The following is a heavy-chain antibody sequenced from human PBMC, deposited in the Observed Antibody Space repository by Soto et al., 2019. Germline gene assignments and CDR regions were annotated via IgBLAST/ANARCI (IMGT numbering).Heavy chain of an antibody. D-gene: IGHD3-10*01. Sequence: SETLSLTCTVSGGSISSSSYYWGWIRQPPGKGLEWIGSIYYSGSTYYNPSLKSRVTISVDTSKNQFSLKLSSVTAADTAVYYCARRTIMVRGQRGAWDYYYGMDVWGQGTTVTVSS. V-gene: IGHV4-39*01. CDR2: IYYSGST. CDR1: GGSISSSSYY. J-gene: IGHJ6*02. CDR3: ARRTIMVRGQRGAWDYYYGMDV.